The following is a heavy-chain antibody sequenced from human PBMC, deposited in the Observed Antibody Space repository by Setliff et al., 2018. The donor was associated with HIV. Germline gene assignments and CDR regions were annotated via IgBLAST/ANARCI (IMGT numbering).Heavy chain of an antibody. Sequence: ASVKVSCKVSGYSRTELSIHWVRQAPGEGLEWMGGFDPEDNETVYAEKFQGRVTMTEDTSPDTAYMALSSLRSEDTAMYYCATSSFYDILPAPTPGVFDIWGQGTMVTVSS. CDR1: GYSRTELS. CDR2: FDPEDNET. J-gene: IGHJ3*02. V-gene: IGHV1-24*01. CDR3: ATSSFYDILPAPTPGVFDI. D-gene: IGHD3-9*01.